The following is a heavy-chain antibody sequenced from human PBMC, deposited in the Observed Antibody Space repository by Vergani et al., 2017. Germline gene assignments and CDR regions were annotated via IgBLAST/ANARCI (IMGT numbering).Heavy chain of an antibody. D-gene: IGHD3-22*01. CDR2: ISSSSSTI. Sequence: EVQLVESGGGLVKPGGSLRLSCAASGFTFSRHSMNWVRQAPGKGLEWVSYISSSSSTIYYADSVKGRFTISRDNAKNSLYLQMNSLRAEDTAVYYCARGYYDSSGSPTIIDYWGQGTLVTVSS. V-gene: IGHV3-48*01. CDR3: ARGYYDSSGSPTIIDY. CDR1: GFTFSRHS. J-gene: IGHJ4*02.